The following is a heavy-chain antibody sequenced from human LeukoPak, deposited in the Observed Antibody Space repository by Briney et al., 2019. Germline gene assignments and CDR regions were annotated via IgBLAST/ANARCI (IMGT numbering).Heavy chain of an antibody. V-gene: IGHV1-2*02. CDR2: INPNSGGT. J-gene: IGHJ4*02. CDR3: ARAAGYDYVFRFDY. Sequence: ASVKVSCKASGYTFTGYYMHWVRQAPGQGLEWMGWINPNSGGTNYAQKFQGRVTMTRDTSISTAYMELSRLRSDDTAVYCCARAAGYDYVFRFDYWGQGTLVTVSS. CDR1: GYTFTGYY. D-gene: IGHD3-16*01.